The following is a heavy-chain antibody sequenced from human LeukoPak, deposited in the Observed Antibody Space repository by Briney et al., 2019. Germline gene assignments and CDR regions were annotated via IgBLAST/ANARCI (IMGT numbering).Heavy chain of an antibody. V-gene: IGHV4-39*07. J-gene: IGHJ4*02. Sequence: PSETLSLTCTVSGGSMRGANSYWGWIRQPPGKGLEWIGTISSSGTTYYNPSLKSRVTISVDTSKNQFSLKLSSVTAADTAVYYCARVANYYDSSGYYDYWGQGTLVTVSS. CDR2: ISSSGTT. CDR1: GGSMRGANSY. CDR3: ARVANYYDSSGYYDY. D-gene: IGHD3-22*01.